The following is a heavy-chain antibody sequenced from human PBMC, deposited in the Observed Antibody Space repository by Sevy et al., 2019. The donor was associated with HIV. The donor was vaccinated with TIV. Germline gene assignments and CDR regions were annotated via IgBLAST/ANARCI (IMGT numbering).Heavy chain of an antibody. Sequence: SETLSLTCAVSGGSIRSYYWSWIRQPAGKGLEWIGRIYSGGNTNYNPSLKSRVTMSVDTSKNQCSLELRSVTAADTAVYYCAGDKGGSTWFLLDPWGQGRLVTVSS. D-gene: IGHD6-13*01. J-gene: IGHJ5*02. V-gene: IGHV4-4*07. CDR3: AGDKGGSTWFLLDP. CDR2: IYSGGNT. CDR1: GGSIRSYY.